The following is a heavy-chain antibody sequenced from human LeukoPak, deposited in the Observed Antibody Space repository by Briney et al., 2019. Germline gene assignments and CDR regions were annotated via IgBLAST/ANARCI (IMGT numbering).Heavy chain of an antibody. CDR1: GFTFSSYN. CDR2: ISGRGNTI. CDR3: ARDPPALEDFDY. V-gene: IGHV3-48*04. J-gene: IGHJ4*02. Sequence: GGSLRLSCAASGFTFSSYNMNWVRQAPGKGLEWVSYISGRGNTIKYADSMKGRFTISRDNGKNSLYLHMSSLRAEDTAVYYCARDPPALEDFDYWGQGTQVTVSS.